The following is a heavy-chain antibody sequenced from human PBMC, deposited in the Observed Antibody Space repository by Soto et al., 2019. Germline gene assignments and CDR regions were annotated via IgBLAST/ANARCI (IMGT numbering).Heavy chain of an antibody. J-gene: IGHJ4*02. V-gene: IGHV3-11*01. D-gene: IGHD3-10*01. CDR1: GFTFSDHY. Sequence: QVHLVESGGGLVKPGGSLRLSCAASGFTFSDHYMTWIRQAPGKGLDWVAKISGSGTTIFYADSVEGRFTVSRDNAKNSVYLQMDSLRAEDTDVYYYSSDHFYYASGYWGQGTLVTVSS. CDR3: SSDHFYYASGY. CDR2: ISGSGTTI.